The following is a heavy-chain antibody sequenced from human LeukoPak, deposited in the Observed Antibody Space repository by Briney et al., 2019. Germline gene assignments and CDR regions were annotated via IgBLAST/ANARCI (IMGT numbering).Heavy chain of an antibody. CDR1: GFTFSSYA. J-gene: IGHJ1*01. CDR2: ISGSGGST. V-gene: IGHV3-23*01. Sequence: TGGSLRLSCAASGFTFSSYAMSWVRQAPGKGLEWVSAISGSGGSTYYADSVKGRFTISRDNSKSTLYLQMNSLRAEDTAVYYCAIAAAGSPIQHWGQGTLVTVSS. D-gene: IGHD6-13*01. CDR3: AIAAAGSPIQH.